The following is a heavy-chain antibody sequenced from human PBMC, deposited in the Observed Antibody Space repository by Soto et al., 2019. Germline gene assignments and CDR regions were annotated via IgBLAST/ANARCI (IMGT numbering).Heavy chain of an antibody. J-gene: IGHJ4*02. V-gene: IGHV3-74*01. Sequence: PGGSLRLSCAASGFTFSSYWMHWVRQAPGKGLVWVSRINSDGSSTSYADSVKGRFTISRDNAKNTLYLQMNSLRDEDTAVYYCARGLYYYDSRGYWGYWGQGTLVTVSS. CDR1: GFTFSSYW. D-gene: IGHD3-22*01. CDR3: ARGLYYYDSRGYWGY. CDR2: INSDGSST.